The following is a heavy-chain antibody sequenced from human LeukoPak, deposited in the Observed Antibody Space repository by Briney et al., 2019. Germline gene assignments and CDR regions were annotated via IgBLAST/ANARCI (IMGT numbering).Heavy chain of an antibody. J-gene: IGHJ4*02. V-gene: IGHV4-34*01. Sequence: SETLSLTCAVYGGSFSGYYWSWIRQPPGKGLEWIGEINHSGSTNYNPSLKSRVTISVDTSKNQFSLKLSYVTAADTAVYYCARDLKGHDFWSGYYPDWGQGTLVTVSS. CDR2: INHSGST. D-gene: IGHD3-3*01. CDR3: ARDLKGHDFWSGYYPD. CDR1: GGSFSGYY.